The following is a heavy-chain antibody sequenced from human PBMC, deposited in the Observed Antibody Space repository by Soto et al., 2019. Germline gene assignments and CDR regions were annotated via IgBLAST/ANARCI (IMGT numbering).Heavy chain of an antibody. CDR3: ARHAARLITFGGVIATTDGY. D-gene: IGHD3-16*02. V-gene: IGHV4-39*01. CDR2: IYYSGST. Sequence: SETLSLTCTVSGGSISSSSYYWGWIRQPPGKGLEWIGSIYYSGSTYYNPSLKSRVTISVDTSKNQFSLKLSSVTAADTAVYYCARHAARLITFGGVIATTDGYWGQGTLVTVSS. CDR1: GGSISSSSYY. J-gene: IGHJ4*02.